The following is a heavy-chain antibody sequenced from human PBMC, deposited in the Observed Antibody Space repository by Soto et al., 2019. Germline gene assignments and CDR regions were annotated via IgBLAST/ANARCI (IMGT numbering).Heavy chain of an antibody. CDR1: GDSMSSYL. V-gene: IGHV4-59*01. J-gene: IGHJ4*02. CDR2: IYNGGNT. D-gene: IGHD5-18*01. Sequence: QVQLQESGPGLVKPSETLSLTCTVSGDSMSSYLWSWIRQSPGKGLEWIGYIYNGGNTNYNPSLKSRVTISVDTSKNQFSLNLTSVTAADTAVYYCARAPAQAWILFDYWGQGTLVTVSS. CDR3: ARAPAQAWILFDY.